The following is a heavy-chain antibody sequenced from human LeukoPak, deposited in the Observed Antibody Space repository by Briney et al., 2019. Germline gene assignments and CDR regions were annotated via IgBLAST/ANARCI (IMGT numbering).Heavy chain of an antibody. CDR3: ARSRSWYSGDFDY. J-gene: IGHJ4*02. Sequence: PETLSLTCTVSGGSISSSSYYWGWIRQPPGKGLEWIGSIYYSGSTYYNPSLKSRVTISVDTSKNQFSLKLSSVTAADTAVYYCARSRSWYSGDFDYWGQGTLVTVSS. V-gene: IGHV4-39*01. D-gene: IGHD6-13*01. CDR2: IYYSGST. CDR1: GGSISSSSYY.